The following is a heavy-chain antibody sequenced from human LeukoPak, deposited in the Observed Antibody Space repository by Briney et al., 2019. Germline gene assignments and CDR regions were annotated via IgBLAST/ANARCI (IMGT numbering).Heavy chain of an antibody. CDR2: ISGSGGST. D-gene: IGHD1-14*01. CDR1: GFTFSSYA. Sequence: GGSLRLSCAVSGFTFSSYAMSWVRQAPGKGLEWVSAISGSGGSTYYADSVKGRFTISRDNSKNTLYLQMNSLRGEDTAVYYCAKDAQPHYYYYYFMDASGKGTPVTVSS. V-gene: IGHV3-23*01. J-gene: IGHJ6*03. CDR3: AKDAQPHYYYYYFMDA.